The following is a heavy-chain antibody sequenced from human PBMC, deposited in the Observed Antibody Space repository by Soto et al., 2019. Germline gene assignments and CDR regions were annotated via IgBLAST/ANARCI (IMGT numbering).Heavy chain of an antibody. Sequence: PSETLSLTCAVYGGSFSGYYWSWIRQPPGKGLEWIGEINHSGSTNYNPSLKSRVTISVDTSKNQFSLKLSSVTAADTAVYYCASGINTHYDILTGSYYFDYWGQGTLVTVSS. D-gene: IGHD3-9*01. V-gene: IGHV4-34*01. CDR3: ASGINTHYDILTGSYYFDY. CDR1: GGSFSGYY. CDR2: INHSGST. J-gene: IGHJ4*02.